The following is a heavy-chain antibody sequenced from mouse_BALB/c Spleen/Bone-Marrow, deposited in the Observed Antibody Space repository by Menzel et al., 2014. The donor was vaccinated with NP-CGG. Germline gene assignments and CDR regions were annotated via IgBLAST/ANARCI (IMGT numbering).Heavy chain of an antibody. CDR1: GFTFSSYG. Sequence: EVQLQQSGGGLVQPGGSLKLSCAASGFTFSSYGMSWVRRTPDKRLELVATINSNGGSTYYPDSVKGRFTISRDNAKNTLYLQMSSLKPEDTAMYYCARDMITTRGFAYWGQGTLVTVSA. J-gene: IGHJ3*01. CDR2: INSNGGST. CDR3: ARDMITTRGFAY. D-gene: IGHD2-4*01. V-gene: IGHV5-6-3*01.